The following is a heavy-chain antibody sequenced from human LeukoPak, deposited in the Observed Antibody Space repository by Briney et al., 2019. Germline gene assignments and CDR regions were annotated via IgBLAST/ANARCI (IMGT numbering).Heavy chain of an antibody. CDR3: ARGYTAMVSSLLDY. CDR2: IIPIFGIA. Sequence: ASVKVSCRASGGTFSSYAISWVRQAPGKGLEWMGRIIPIFGIANYAQKFQGRVTITADKSTGTAYMELSSLRSEDTAVYYCARGYTAMVSSLLDYWGQGTLVTVSS. J-gene: IGHJ4*02. CDR1: GGTFSSYA. D-gene: IGHD5-18*01. V-gene: IGHV1-69*04.